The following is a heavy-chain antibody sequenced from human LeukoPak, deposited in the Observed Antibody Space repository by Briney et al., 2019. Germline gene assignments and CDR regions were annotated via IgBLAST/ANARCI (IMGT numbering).Heavy chain of an antibody. CDR3: ARESPSSWNH. D-gene: IGHD6-13*01. CDR2: ISSSSSYI. J-gene: IGHJ4*02. Sequence: GRSLRLSCAASGFTFSSYSMNWVRQAPGKGLEWVSSISSSSSYIYYADSVKGRFAISRDNAKNSLYLQMNSLRAEDTGVYYCARESPSSWNHWGQGTLVTVSS. CDR1: GFTFSSYS. V-gene: IGHV3-21*01.